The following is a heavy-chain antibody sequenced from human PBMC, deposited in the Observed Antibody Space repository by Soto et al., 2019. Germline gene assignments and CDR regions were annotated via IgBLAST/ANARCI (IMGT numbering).Heavy chain of an antibody. V-gene: IGHV4-30-4*01. J-gene: IGHJ6*02. CDR1: GGSISSGDYY. D-gene: IGHD1-26*01. CDR3: ARGATYYYYGMDV. Sequence: PSETLSLTCTVSGGSISSGDYYWSWIRQPPGKGLEWIGYTYYSGSTYYNPSLKSRVTISVDTSKNQFSLKLSSVTAADTAVYYCARGATYYYYGMDVWGQGTTVTVSS. CDR2: TYYSGST.